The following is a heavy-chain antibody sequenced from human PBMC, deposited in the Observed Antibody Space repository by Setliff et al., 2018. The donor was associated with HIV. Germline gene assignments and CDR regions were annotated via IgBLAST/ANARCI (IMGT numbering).Heavy chain of an antibody. D-gene: IGHD3-9*01. J-gene: IGHJ4*02. V-gene: IGHV3-49*04. CDR2: INSNTYGGTT. Sequence: LRLSCTASGFTFGDYAMTWVRQAPGKGLEWVGFINSNTYGGTTDYAASVKGRFTISRDASKSSAYLLMNSLKTEDTAVYYCSRVHSPLYYDILTGYLDYWGQGTLVTVSS. CDR1: GFTFGDYA. CDR3: SRVHSPLYYDILTGYLDY.